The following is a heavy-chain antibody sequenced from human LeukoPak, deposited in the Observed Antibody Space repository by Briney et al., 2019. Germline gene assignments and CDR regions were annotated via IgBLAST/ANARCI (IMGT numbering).Heavy chain of an antibody. CDR1: GFTFSSYS. CDR3: ARDLSGSGDV. V-gene: IGHV3-7*01. CDR2: IKGDGSEK. Sequence: GGSLRLSCAASGFTFSSYSMNWVRQAPGKGLEWVANIKGDGSEKDYVDSVKGRFTISRDNAKNTLYLQMNSLRAEDTAVYYCARDLSGSGDVWGKGTTVTVSS. J-gene: IGHJ6*04. D-gene: IGHD6-19*01.